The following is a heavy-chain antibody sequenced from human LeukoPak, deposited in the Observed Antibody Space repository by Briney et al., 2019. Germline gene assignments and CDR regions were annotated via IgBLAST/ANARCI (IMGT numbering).Heavy chain of an antibody. D-gene: IGHD2-21*02. J-gene: IGHJ4*02. CDR1: GFTVSRNY. Sequence: PGGSLRLSCAASGFTVSRNYMTWVRQAPGKGLEWVSVIYSGGGTYYADSVKGRFTISRDNSKNTLYLQMNSLGAEDTAVYYCARAVTVVTAIHDWGQGTLVTVSS. CDR3: ARAVTVVTAIHD. V-gene: IGHV3-53*01. CDR2: IYSGGGT.